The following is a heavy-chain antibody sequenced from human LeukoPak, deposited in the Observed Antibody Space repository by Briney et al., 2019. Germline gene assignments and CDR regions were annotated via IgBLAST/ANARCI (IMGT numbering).Heavy chain of an antibody. CDR1: GDSISGYY. CDR2: IYYSGST. D-gene: IGHD1-26*01. CDR3: ARGGSYFGY. Sequence: SETLSLTCTVSGDSISGYYWSWVRQPPGKGLEWIGNIYYSGSTNYNPSLKSRVPISLDMSKNQFSLKLNSVTAADTAVYYCARGGSYFGYWGQGTLVTVSS. J-gene: IGHJ4*02. V-gene: IGHV4-59*01.